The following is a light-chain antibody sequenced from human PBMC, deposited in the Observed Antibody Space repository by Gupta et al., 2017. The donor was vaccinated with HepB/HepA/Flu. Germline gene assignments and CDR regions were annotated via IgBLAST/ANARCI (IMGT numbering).Light chain of an antibody. Sequence: DIVLTQSPATLSRSPGERATLSCRASQSVSSYLAWYQQQPGQAPRLLIYDASNRATGISARFSGSGSGTDFTLTISSLEPEDFAVYYCQQRSNWPLTFGGGTKVEIK. CDR3: QQRSNWPLT. J-gene: IGKJ4*01. V-gene: IGKV3-11*01. CDR2: DAS. CDR1: QSVSSY.